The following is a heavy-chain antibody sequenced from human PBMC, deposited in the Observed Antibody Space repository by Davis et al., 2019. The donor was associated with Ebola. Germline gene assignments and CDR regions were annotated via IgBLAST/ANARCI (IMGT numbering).Heavy chain of an antibody. V-gene: IGHV3-7*03. CDR3: ARGVAVGGLVY. Sequence: GESLKISCAASGFTFDNFWMSWVRQAPGKGLEWVANIYRDGSEKYYVDSVKGRFTISRDNTKNSLYLQMNSLRAEDTAVYFCARGVAVGGLVYWGQGTLVTVSS. D-gene: IGHD6-19*01. CDR2: IYRDGSEK. CDR1: GFTFDNFW. J-gene: IGHJ4*02.